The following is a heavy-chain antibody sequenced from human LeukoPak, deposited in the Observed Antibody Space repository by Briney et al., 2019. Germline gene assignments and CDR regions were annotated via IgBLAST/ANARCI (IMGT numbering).Heavy chain of an antibody. J-gene: IGHJ4*02. Sequence: GGSLRLSCAASGFTLSSYEMNRVRQAPGKGLEWVSYISSSGSTIYYAASVKGRFTISRDNAKNSLYLQMNSLRAEDTAVYYCARDGKGRNRIGYYFDYWGQGTLVTVSS. V-gene: IGHV3-48*03. CDR1: GFTLSSYE. D-gene: IGHD3-10*01. CDR2: ISSSGSTI. CDR3: ARDGKGRNRIGYYFDY.